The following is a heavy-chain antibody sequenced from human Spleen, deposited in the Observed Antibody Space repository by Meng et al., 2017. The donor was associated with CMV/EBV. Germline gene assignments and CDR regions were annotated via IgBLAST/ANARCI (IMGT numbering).Heavy chain of an antibody. CDR2: ISGSGSTI. Sequence: GGSLRLSCVASEFTFNNYAMSWVRQAPGKGLEWVSVISGSGSTIYYADSVKGRFTISRDNAKNSLYLQMNSLRAEDTAVYYCARAQAYSSSLEYWGQGTLVTVSS. D-gene: IGHD6-13*01. CDR3: ARAQAYSSSLEY. CDR1: EFTFNNYA. J-gene: IGHJ4*02. V-gene: IGHV3-48*03.